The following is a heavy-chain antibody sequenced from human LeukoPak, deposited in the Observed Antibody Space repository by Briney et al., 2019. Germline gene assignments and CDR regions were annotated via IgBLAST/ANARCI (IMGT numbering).Heavy chain of an antibody. CDR1: GFTFSSYG. D-gene: IGHD4-11*01. J-gene: IGHJ4*02. V-gene: IGHV3-33*01. CDR3: ARSGGLQKFDY. Sequence: GGSLRLSCAASGFTFSSYGMHWVRQAPGKGLEWVAVIWYDGSNKYYADSVKGRFTISRDNSKNTLYLQMNSLRAEDTAVYYCARSGGLQKFDYWGQGTLVTVSS. CDR2: IWYDGSNK.